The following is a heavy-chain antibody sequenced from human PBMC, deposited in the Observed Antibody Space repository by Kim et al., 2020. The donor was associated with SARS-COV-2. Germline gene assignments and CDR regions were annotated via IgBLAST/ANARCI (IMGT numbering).Heavy chain of an antibody. Sequence: GGSLRLSCAASGFSVSTNDMSWVRQAPGKGLEWVATIFGSGATYFADSAKGRFTISRDNSKNTLYLQMNSLRAGDTAAYHCARKLLWFGDNGMDVWGQGTTVTVSS. D-gene: IGHD3-10*01. CDR3: ARKLLWFGDNGMDV. J-gene: IGHJ6*02. CDR1: GFSVSTND. CDR2: IFGSGAT. V-gene: IGHV3-53*01.